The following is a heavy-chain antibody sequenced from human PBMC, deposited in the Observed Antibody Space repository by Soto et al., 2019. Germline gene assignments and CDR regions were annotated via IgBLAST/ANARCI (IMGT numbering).Heavy chain of an antibody. D-gene: IGHD1-26*01. Sequence: EVLLLESGGGLVQPGGSLRLSCAASGFTFSSYAMSWVRQAPGKGLEWVSSISGSGDGTYYADSVKGRFTISRDNSKSTLDLQMNSLRGEDTAVYYCATGVSGGSYTLFDYWGQGTLVTVTS. CDR3: ATGVSGGSYTLFDY. CDR2: ISGSGDGT. CDR1: GFTFSSYA. V-gene: IGHV3-23*01. J-gene: IGHJ4*02.